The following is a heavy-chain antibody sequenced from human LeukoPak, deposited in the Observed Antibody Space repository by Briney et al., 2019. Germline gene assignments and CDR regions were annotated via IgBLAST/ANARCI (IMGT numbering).Heavy chain of an antibody. Sequence: SQTLSLTCAISGDRVSSNSAAWHWIRQSPSRGLEWLGRTYYRSKWYNDYAVSVKSRITINPDTSKNQFSLQLNSVTPEDTAVYYCARDADSSSYYYYYGMDVWGQGTTVTVSS. CDR3: ARDADSSSYYYYYGMDV. CDR2: TYYRSKWYN. D-gene: IGHD6-13*01. J-gene: IGHJ6*02. V-gene: IGHV6-1*01. CDR1: GDRVSSNSAA.